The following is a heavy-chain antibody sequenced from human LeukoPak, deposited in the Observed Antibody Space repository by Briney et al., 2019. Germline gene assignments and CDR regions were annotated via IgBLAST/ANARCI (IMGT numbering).Heavy chain of an antibody. Sequence: GRSLRLSCAASGFTFSSYAMHWVRQAPGKVLEWVAHISYDGSNRYYADSVKGRFTISRDNSKNTLYLQMNSLRSEDTAVYYCVRGALTKVWGRKKGTDVWGKGTTVTVSS. CDR1: GFTFSSYA. CDR3: VRGALTKVWGRKKGTDV. D-gene: IGHD3-16*01. J-gene: IGHJ6*04. CDR2: ISYDGSNR. V-gene: IGHV3-30*04.